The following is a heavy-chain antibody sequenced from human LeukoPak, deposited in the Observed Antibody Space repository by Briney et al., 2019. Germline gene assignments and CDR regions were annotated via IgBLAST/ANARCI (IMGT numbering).Heavy chain of an antibody. CDR3: TRDRDGSGYPFRY. CDR2: VNHRGNI. D-gene: IGHD3-10*01. Sequence: SETLSLTCTVYSASFSGYFWSWIRQPPGKGLEWIGEVNHRGNINYNPSLKSRVSISVDTPKNQFSLKLTSVTAADTAVYYCTRDRDGSGYPFRYWGQGTLATVSS. V-gene: IGHV4-34*01. CDR1: SASFSGYF. J-gene: IGHJ4*02.